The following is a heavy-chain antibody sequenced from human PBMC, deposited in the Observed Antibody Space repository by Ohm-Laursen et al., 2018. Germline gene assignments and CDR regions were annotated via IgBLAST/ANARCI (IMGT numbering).Heavy chain of an antibody. J-gene: IGHJ6*02. CDR3: ARARSELLWFGEDYYGMDV. V-gene: IGHV4-59*07. Sequence: SDTLSLTCTVSGGSISSYYWSWIRQPPGKGLEWIGYIYYSGSTNYNPSLKSRVTISVDTSKNQFSLKLSSVTAADTAVYYCARARSELLWFGEDYYGMDVWGQGTTVTVSS. CDR1: GGSISSYY. D-gene: IGHD3-10*01. CDR2: IYYSGST.